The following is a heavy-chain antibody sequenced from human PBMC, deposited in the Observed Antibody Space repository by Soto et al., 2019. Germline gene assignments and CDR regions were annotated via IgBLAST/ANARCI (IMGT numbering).Heavy chain of an antibody. V-gene: IGHV3-30-3*01. Sequence: GWSLRLSCAACVFTFSSSAMHWVRQAPGEGLEWVAVISYDGGNKYYADSVKGRFTISRDNSKNTLYLQMNSLRAEDTAGYYCARLNYCGGDCSRYYYGKDVWGQGTTVTVSS. J-gene: IGHJ6*02. CDR2: ISYDGGNK. CDR1: VFTFSSSA. D-gene: IGHD2-21*02. CDR3: ARLNYCGGDCSRYYYGKDV.